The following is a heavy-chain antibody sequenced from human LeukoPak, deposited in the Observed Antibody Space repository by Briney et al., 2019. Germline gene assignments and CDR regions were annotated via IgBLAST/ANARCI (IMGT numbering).Heavy chain of an antibody. J-gene: IGHJ5*02. Sequence: SETLSLTCTVSGGSISSGSYYWSWIRQPAGKGLEWIGRIYTSGSTNYNPSLKSRVTISVDTSKNQFSLKLSSVTAADTAVYYCARLPYYDFWSGSPPRFDPWGQGTLVTVSS. D-gene: IGHD3-3*01. V-gene: IGHV4-61*02. CDR2: IYTSGST. CDR3: ARLPYYDFWSGSPPRFDP. CDR1: GGSISSGSYY.